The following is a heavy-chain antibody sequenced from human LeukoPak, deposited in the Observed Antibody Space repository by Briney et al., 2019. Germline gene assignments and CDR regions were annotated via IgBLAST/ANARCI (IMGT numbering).Heavy chain of an antibody. CDR2: ISGTGGST. J-gene: IGHJ4*02. Sequence: GGSLRLSCAASGFTFSNYAMTWVRQAPGKGLEWVSAISGTGGSTFYADSVKGRFTISRDNSKNMLYLQMNSLSAEDTAVYHCAKDYQSSTWSLFDYWGQGTLVTVSS. CDR3: AKDYQSSTWSLFDY. V-gene: IGHV3-23*01. D-gene: IGHD2/OR15-2a*01. CDR1: GFTFSNYA.